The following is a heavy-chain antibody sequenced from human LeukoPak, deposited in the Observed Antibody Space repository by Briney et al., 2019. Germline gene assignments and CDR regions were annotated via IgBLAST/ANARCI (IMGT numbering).Heavy chain of an antibody. V-gene: IGHV3-15*01. Sequence: GGSLRLSCVASGFTFSNAWMNWVRQAPGKGLEWLGRIRSNSDGGTTNYAAPVNGRFTISRDDSISTVYLDMSSLKTEDTAVYYCATPDWTADYWGQGALVTVSS. CDR2: IRSNSDGGTT. CDR1: GFTFSNAW. D-gene: IGHD1-1*01. J-gene: IGHJ4*02. CDR3: ATPDWTADY.